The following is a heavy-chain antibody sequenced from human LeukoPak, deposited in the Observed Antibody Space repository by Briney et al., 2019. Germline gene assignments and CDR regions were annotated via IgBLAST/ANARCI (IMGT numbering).Heavy chain of an antibody. V-gene: IGHV1-46*01. CDR2: INTSGGST. D-gene: IGHD5-24*01. CDR1: GYRFTSYY. Sequence: ASVKVSCKASGYRFTSYYMYWIRQAPGQGLEWMGVINTSGGSTSYEQKFQDRVTMTRDTSTSTVYMELSSLRSEDTAVYYCARGSRWLGDYWGQGTLVTVSS. J-gene: IGHJ4*02. CDR3: ARGSRWLGDY.